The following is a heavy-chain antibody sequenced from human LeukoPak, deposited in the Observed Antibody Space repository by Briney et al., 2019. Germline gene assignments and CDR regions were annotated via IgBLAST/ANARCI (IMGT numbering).Heavy chain of an antibody. D-gene: IGHD5-12*01. CDR2: INPNSGGT. Sequence: ASVKVACKASGYTFTGYYMHWVRQAPGQGLELMGWINPNSGGTNYAQKFQGRVTMTRDTSISTAYMELSRLRSDDTAVYYCVGYSGYPNWFDPWGQGTLVTVSS. V-gene: IGHV1-2*02. CDR3: VGYSGYPNWFDP. J-gene: IGHJ5*02. CDR1: GYTFTGYY.